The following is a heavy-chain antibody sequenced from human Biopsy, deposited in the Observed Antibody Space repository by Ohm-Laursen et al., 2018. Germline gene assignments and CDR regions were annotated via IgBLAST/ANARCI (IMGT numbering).Heavy chain of an antibody. CDR3: AREIAPWYDSSDYYSFFDS. CDR2: LNPNNGGT. Sequence: APVKVSCKASGYTFTGYYIHWVRQAPGQGLEWVGWLNPNNGGTDYAEKFQGRVTMTRDTSINTAYMELSSLRSDDTAVYFCAREIAPWYDSSDYYSFFDSWGQGTRVTVSS. D-gene: IGHD3-22*01. V-gene: IGHV1-2*02. CDR1: GYTFTGYY. J-gene: IGHJ4*02.